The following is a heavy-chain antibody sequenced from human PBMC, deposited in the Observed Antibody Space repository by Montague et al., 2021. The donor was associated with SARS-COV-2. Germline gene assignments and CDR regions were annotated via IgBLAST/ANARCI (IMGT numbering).Heavy chain of an antibody. CDR3: ARDLGGIDV. CDR2: IYSSGST. CDR1: GGSVTSTTYY. J-gene: IGHJ6*02. V-gene: IGHV4-31*03. D-gene: IGHD3-10*01. Sequence: TLSLTCTVSGGSVTSTTYYWSWFRQRPGRGLEWVGFIYSSGSTAYSPSLENRLTMSIDTSKNQFSLNLRSATAADTALYYCARDLGGIDVWGQGTTVIVSS.